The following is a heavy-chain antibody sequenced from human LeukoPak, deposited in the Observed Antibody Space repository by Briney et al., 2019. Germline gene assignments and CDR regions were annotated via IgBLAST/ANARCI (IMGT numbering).Heavy chain of an antibody. CDR3: TRAQSYCTSTSCSADY. J-gene: IGHJ4*02. V-gene: IGHV1-46*01. CDR2: INPSGGST. D-gene: IGHD2-2*01. Sequence: ASVKVSCKASGYTFTSYYMHWVRQAPGQGLEWMGIINPSGGSTSYAQKFQGRVTMTRDTSTGTVYMELSGLGSDDTATYYCTRAQSYCTSTSCSADYWGQGTLVTVSS. CDR1: GYTFTSYY.